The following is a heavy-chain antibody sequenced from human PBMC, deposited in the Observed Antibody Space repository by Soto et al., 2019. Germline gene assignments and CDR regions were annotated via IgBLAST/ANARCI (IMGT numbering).Heavy chain of an antibody. CDR1: GGAINSYY. D-gene: IGHD2-2*01. Sequence: SETLSLTCTVSGGAINSYYWTWIRQPAGKGLEWIGRIYSSGSTKYNPSLQSRVTMSLDTSKNQFSLRLTSVTAADTAVYYCARGQRFPDWLDPCGQGTLVTVSS. CDR3: ARGQRFPDWLDP. J-gene: IGHJ5*02. CDR2: IYSSGST. V-gene: IGHV4-4*07.